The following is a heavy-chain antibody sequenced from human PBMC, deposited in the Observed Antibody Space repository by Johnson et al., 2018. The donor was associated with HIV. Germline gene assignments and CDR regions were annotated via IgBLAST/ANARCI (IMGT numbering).Heavy chain of an antibody. CDR2: IRYDGSTQ. CDR1: GFTFSNYA. V-gene: IGHV3-30*02. CDR3: AKDQASVGTGEYAFDI. D-gene: IGHD7-27*01. J-gene: IGHJ3*02. Sequence: QMLLVESGGGVVQPGGSLRLSCATSGFTFSNYAMHWVRQAPGKGLEWVAYIRYDGSTQSYADSVKGRFSISRDNSKNTLFLQMNSLRAEDTAVYYCAKDQASVGTGEYAFDIWGQGTVVTVSS.